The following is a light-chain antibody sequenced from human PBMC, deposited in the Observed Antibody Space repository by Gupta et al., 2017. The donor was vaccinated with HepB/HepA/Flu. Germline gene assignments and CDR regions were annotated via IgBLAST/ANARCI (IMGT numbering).Light chain of an antibody. CDR1: QGINSY. V-gene: IGKV1-9*01. Sequence: DIQLTQSPSFLSASVGDTVTITCRASQGINSYLAWYQQKPGTAPRLLIYAASTLQSGIPSRCSGSGSGAEFTLTISSLQSEDFATYYCQQVDSYPVTFGQGTLLEIK. CDR3: QQVDSYPVT. CDR2: AAS. J-gene: IGKJ5*01.